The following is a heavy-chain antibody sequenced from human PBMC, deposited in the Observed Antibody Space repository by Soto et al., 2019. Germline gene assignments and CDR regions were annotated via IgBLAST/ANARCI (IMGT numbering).Heavy chain of an antibody. CDR1: GFTFSSYS. D-gene: IGHD5-12*01. Sequence: EVQLVESGGGLVQPGGSLRLSCAASGFTFSSYSMNWVRQAPGKGLEWVSYISSSSSTIYYADSVKGRFTIYRDNAKNSLYLQMNSLRDEDTAVYYCARDVISRGYDLNWFDPWGQGTLVTVSS. J-gene: IGHJ5*02. CDR3: ARDVISRGYDLNWFDP. V-gene: IGHV3-48*02. CDR2: ISSSSSTI.